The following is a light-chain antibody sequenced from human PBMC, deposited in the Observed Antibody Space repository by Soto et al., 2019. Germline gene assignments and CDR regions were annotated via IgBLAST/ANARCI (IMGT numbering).Light chain of an antibody. Sequence: EVVMTQSPDTLSVSPGETVTLSCRASQSVRSKLAWYQQKPGQAPRLFIYGASTRATGIPARFSGSVSGTEFPLTSSSLQSEDFGIYYCQQYNNWPPITFGQGTRLEIK. CDR1: QSVRSK. CDR3: QQYNNWPPIT. J-gene: IGKJ5*01. V-gene: IGKV3-15*01. CDR2: GAS.